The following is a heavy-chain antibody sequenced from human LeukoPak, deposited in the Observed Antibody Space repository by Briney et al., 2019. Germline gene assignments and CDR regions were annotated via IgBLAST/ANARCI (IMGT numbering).Heavy chain of an antibody. Sequence: SETLSLTCTVSRGSISNNYWSWLRQSPGKGLEWIGYIRYSGSTNYNPSLKSRVTISVDTSKNQFSLKLSSVTAADTAVYYCAKSNGYGLVDIWGQGTMVTVSS. D-gene: IGHD3-10*01. CDR1: RGSISNNY. J-gene: IGHJ3*02. V-gene: IGHV4-59*12. CDR3: AKSNGYGLVDI. CDR2: IRYSGST.